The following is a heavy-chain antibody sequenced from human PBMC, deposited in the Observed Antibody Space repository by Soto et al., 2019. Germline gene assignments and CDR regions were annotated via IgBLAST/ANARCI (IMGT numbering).Heavy chain of an antibody. CDR3: VRGALLSGIVDLAF. V-gene: IGHV3-23*01. CDR2: ISAAGAIT. J-gene: IGHJ4*02. D-gene: IGHD2-15*01. Sequence: DVQLLESGGGRVQPGGSLRLSCAASAFTFSSYAMTWVRQAPGKGLEWVSTISAAGAITYYADSVKGRFTTSRDNSQNTQFLQMSSLRAEDTGVYYCVRGALLSGIVDLAFWGQGTLVTVSS. CDR1: AFTFSSYA.